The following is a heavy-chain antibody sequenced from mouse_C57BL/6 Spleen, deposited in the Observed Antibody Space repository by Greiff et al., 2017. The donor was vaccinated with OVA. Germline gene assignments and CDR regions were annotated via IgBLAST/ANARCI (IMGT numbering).Heavy chain of an antibody. V-gene: IGHV14-4*01. CDR3: TTGSGNLWYFDV. J-gene: IGHJ1*03. CDR1: GFNIKDDY. CDR2: IDPENGDT. D-gene: IGHD2-1*01. Sequence: EVKLQESGAELVRPGASVKLSCTASGFNIKDDYMHWVKQRPEQGLEWIGWIDPENGDTEYASKFQGKATITADTSSNTAYLQLSSLTSEDTAVYYCTTGSGNLWYFDVWGTGTTVTVSS.